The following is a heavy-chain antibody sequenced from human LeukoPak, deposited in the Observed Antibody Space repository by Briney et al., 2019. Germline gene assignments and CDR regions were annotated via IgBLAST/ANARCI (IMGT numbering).Heavy chain of an antibody. CDR1: GGSISSYY. CDR2: IYYSGST. CDR3: SRGEDASKVGNY. Sequence: SETLSLTCTVSGGSISSYYWSWIRQPPGKGLEWFGYIYYSGSTNYNPSLKSRVTISVDTSKNQFSLKLNSVTAADTAVYYCSRGEDASKVGNYWGQGTLVTVSS. D-gene: IGHD7-27*01. V-gene: IGHV4-59*12. J-gene: IGHJ4*02.